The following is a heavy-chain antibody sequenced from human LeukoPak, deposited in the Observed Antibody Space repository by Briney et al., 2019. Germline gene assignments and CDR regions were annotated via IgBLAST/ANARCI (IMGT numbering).Heavy chain of an antibody. CDR1: GGSISSSNW. J-gene: IGHJ4*02. V-gene: IGHV4-4*02. CDR3: AGDIGYSSGWYQV. Sequence: SGTLSLTCAVSGGSISSSNWWSWVRQPPGKGLEWIGEIYHSGSTNYNPSLKSRVTISVDKSKNQFSLKLSSVTAADTAVYYCAGDIGYSSGWYQVWGQGTLVTVSS. CDR2: IYHSGST. D-gene: IGHD6-19*01.